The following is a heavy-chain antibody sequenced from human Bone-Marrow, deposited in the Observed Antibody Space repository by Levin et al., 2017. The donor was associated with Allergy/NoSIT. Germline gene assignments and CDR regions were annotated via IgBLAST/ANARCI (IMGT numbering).Heavy chain of an antibody. CDR1: GYTFTDHY. D-gene: IGHD3-10*01. Sequence: AASVKISCKASGYTFTDHYLHWVRQAPGQGPEWMAWIDPNTGGTHHAQKFQGRVTMSMDPSASTVYMEVTSLRFDDTAVYFCARDLSHYYASESVSVFDHWGQGTLLTVSS. CDR3: ARDLSHYYASESVSVFDH. CDR2: IDPNTGGT. V-gene: IGHV1-2*02. J-gene: IGHJ4*02.